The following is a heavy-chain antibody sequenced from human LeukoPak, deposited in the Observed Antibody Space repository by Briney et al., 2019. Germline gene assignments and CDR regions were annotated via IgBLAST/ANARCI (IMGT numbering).Heavy chain of an antibody. CDR2: IIPIFGTA. CDR3: ATSPRAHDYGDYFEYFQH. CDR1: GGTFSSYA. Sequence: ASVKVSCKASGGTFSSYAISWVRQAPGQELEWMGGIIPIFGTANYAQKFQGRVTITADESTSTAYMELSSLRSEDTAVYYCATSPRAHDYGDYFEYFQHWGQGTLVTVSS. J-gene: IGHJ1*01. D-gene: IGHD4-17*01. V-gene: IGHV1-69*13.